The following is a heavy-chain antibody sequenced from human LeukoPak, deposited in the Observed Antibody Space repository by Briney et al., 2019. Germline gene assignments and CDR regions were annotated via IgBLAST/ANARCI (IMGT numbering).Heavy chain of an antibody. J-gene: IGHJ3*02. CDR2: ISSSSSYI. V-gene: IGHV3-21*04. Sequence: GGSLRLSCAASGFTFSSYSMNWVRQAPGKGLEWVSSISSSSSYIYYADSVKGRFTISRDNSKNTLYLQMNSLRAEDTAVYYCAKEDCSSTSCYVIAFDIWGQGTMVTVSS. D-gene: IGHD2-2*01. CDR1: GFTFSSYS. CDR3: AKEDCSSTSCYVIAFDI.